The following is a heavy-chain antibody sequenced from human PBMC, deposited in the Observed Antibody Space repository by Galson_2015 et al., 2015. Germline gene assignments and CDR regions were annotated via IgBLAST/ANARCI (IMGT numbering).Heavy chain of an antibody. CDR3: ATYDLRSGPYPLTLPFDH. J-gene: IGHJ4*01. Sequence: SLRLSCAASGFTFSSYGMHWVRQAPGKGLEWVSFIWSDGSNNYYADSVKGRFTISRDKSKNTLYLQMNSLRAEDTAVYYCATYDLRSGPYPLTLPFDHRGHRSLVTVPS. CDR2: IWSDGSNN. V-gene: IGHV3-33*01. D-gene: IGHD3-3*01. CDR1: GFTFSSYG.